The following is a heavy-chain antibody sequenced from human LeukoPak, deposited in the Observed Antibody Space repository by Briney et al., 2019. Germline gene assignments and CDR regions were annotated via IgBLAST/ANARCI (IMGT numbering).Heavy chain of an antibody. Sequence: GGSLRLSCAAPGFTFSSYWMSWVRQAPGKGLEWVSAISGSGGSTYYADSVKGRFTISRDNSKNTLYLQMNSLRAEDTAVYYCAKDRGIYCSGGSCYSPYFDYWGQGTLVTVSS. CDR2: ISGSGGST. D-gene: IGHD2-15*01. J-gene: IGHJ4*02. CDR1: GFTFSSYW. CDR3: AKDRGIYCSGGSCYSPYFDY. V-gene: IGHV3-23*01.